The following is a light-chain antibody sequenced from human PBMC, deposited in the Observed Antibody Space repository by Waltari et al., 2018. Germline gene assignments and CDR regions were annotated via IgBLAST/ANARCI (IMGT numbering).Light chain of an antibody. CDR3: QHYVRLPAT. Sequence: EIVLTQSPGSLSSSPGERVTLSCRASQSVSRALAWYQQNPGQSPRLLIFGASNRATGIPDRFSGSGSETDFSRTISRLEPEDFAVYYCQHYVRLPATFGRGTKVEIK. CDR1: QSVSRA. J-gene: IGKJ1*01. CDR2: GAS. V-gene: IGKV3-20*01.